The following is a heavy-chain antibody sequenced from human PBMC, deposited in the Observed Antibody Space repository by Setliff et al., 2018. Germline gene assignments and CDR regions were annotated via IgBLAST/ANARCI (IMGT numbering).Heavy chain of an antibody. D-gene: IGHD6-19*01. Sequence: KTSETLSLTCTVSGTSINTYYWTWIRQSPGKGLEWIGFVYSNGNKDYNPSLKSRVAFSVDTSQNHVSLKLSSVTPADTAVYFCANGWRNFDYWGRGILVTVSS. V-gene: IGHV4-59*01. CDR2: VYSNGNK. J-gene: IGHJ4*01. CDR3: ANGWRNFDY. CDR1: GTSINTYY.